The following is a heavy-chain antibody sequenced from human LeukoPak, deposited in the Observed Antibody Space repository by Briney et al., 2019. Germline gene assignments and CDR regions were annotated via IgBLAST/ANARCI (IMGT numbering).Heavy chain of an antibody. J-gene: IGHJ6*03. CDR1: GFTFSSYS. CDR3: ARLRGAAPSYYYMDV. CDR2: ISSSSSYI. D-gene: IGHD1-26*01. Sequence: GGSLRFSCAASGFTFSSYSMNWVRQAPGKGLEWVSSISSSSSYIYYADSVKGRFTISRDNAKNSLYLQMNSLRAEDTAVYYCARLRGAAPSYYYMDVWGKGTTVTVSS. V-gene: IGHV3-21*01.